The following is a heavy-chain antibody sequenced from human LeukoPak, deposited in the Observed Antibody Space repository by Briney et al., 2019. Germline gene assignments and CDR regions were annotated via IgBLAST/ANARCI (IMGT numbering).Heavy chain of an antibody. D-gene: IGHD3-10*01. J-gene: IGHJ5*01. CDR3: ARDRVVSGRFGEVAS. Sequence: PGGSLRLSCAASGFTFSTYSMNWVRQAPGKGLEWVSFISSDTTYIYYADSVEGRFTISRDNAKSSLYLQMNSLRAEDTAVYFCARDRVVSGRFGEVASWGQGTLVTVSS. CDR2: ISSDTTYI. V-gene: IGHV3-21*01. CDR1: GFTFSTYS.